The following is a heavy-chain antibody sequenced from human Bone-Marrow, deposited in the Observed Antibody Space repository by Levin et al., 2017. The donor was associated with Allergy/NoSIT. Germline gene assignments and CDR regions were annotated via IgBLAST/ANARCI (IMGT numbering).Heavy chain of an antibody. Sequence: GASVKVSCKASGYTFTGYYMHWVRQAPGQGLEWMGWINPNSGGTNYAQKFQGRVTMTRDTSISTAYMELSRLRSDDTAVYYCAVDILVVPAAMSDWGQGTLVTVSS. CDR3: AVDILVVPAAMSD. D-gene: IGHD2-2*01. CDR1: GYTFTGYY. V-gene: IGHV1-2*02. CDR2: INPNSGGT. J-gene: IGHJ4*02.